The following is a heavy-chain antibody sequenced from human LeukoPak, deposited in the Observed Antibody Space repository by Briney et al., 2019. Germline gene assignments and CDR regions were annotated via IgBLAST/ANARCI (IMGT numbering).Heavy chain of an antibody. CDR3: AREGRFRAYYYYMDV. CDR2: ISSNGGST. CDR1: EFTFSSYA. Sequence: GGSLRLSCAASEFTFSSYAMHWVRQAPGKGLEYVSAISSNGGSTYYANSVKGRFTISRDNSKNTLYLQMGSLRAEDMAVYYCAREGRFRAYYYYMDVWGKGTTVTVSS. J-gene: IGHJ6*03. V-gene: IGHV3-64*01. D-gene: IGHD3-10*01.